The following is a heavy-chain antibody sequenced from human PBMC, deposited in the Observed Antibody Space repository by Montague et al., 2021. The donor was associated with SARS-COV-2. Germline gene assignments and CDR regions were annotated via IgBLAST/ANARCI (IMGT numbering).Heavy chain of an antibody. Sequence: SETLSLTCAVYGRSFSGYYWSWIRQTPGKGLEWIGEINHSGSTNCNPSLKSRVTISVDTSKNQFSLKLSSVTAADTDVYYCARVRAVPAAMRIFSLGRSYYGMDVWGQGTTVTVSS. V-gene: IGHV4-34*01. D-gene: IGHD2-2*01. J-gene: IGHJ6*02. CDR2: INHSGST. CDR1: GRSFSGYY. CDR3: ARVRAVPAAMRIFSLGRSYYGMDV.